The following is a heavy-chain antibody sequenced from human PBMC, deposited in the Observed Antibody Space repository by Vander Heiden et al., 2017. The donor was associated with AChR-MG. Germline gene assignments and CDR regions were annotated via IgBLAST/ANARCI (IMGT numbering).Heavy chain of an antibody. Sequence: EVQLLESGGGLVQPGGSLRLSCAASGFTFSSYAMSWVRQAPGKGLEWVSAMSGSGGSTYYADAVKGRFTISRDNSKNTLYLQMNSLRAEDTAVYYCAKGGLYNWNDVSYYYYGMDVWGQGTTVTVSS. CDR2: MSGSGGST. V-gene: IGHV3-23*01. D-gene: IGHD1-1*01. CDR1: GFTFSSYA. J-gene: IGHJ6*02. CDR3: AKGGLYNWNDVSYYYYGMDV.